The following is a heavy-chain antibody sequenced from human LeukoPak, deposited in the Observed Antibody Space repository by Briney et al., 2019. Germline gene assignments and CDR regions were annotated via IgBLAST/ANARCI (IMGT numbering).Heavy chain of an antibody. CDR3: AKDMAVGATGPYYFDY. CDR2: IWYDGSNK. D-gene: IGHD1-26*01. V-gene: IGHV3-33*06. CDR1: GFTFSSYG. J-gene: IGHJ4*02. Sequence: PGGSLRLSCAASGFTFSSYGMHRVRQAPGEGLEWVAVIWYDGSNKYYADSVKGRFTISRDNSKNTLYLQMNSLRAEDTAVYYCAKDMAVGATGPYYFDYWGQGTLVTVSS.